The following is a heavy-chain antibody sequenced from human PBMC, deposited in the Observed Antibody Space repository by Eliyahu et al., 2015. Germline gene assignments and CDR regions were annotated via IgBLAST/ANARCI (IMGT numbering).Heavy chain of an antibody. D-gene: IGHD4-17*01. V-gene: IGHV3-74*01. CDR2: ISXPGRTW. CDR1: GFTFSDYW. CDR3: ARDNFGDYKTRLGGMDV. Sequence: GSLRLSCVASGFTFSDYWMHGVRQAPGKGLGWVGQISXPGRTWGSGIAIIPRFTISRDNAQDTLYLQMNSLRAEDTAVFFCARDNFGDYKTRLGGMDVWGQGTTVTVSS. J-gene: IGHJ6*02.